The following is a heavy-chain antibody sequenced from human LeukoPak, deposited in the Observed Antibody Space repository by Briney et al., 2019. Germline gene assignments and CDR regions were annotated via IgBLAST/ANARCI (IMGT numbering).Heavy chain of an antibody. CDR1: GFTVSNNY. V-gene: IGHV3-53*01. Sequence: PGGSLRLSCAASGFTVSNNYMSWVRQTPGKGLEWVSVIYSGGNTYYADSVKGRFTISRDNSKNTLYLQMNSLRAEDTAVYYCAREGYYYDSSAMGPYYYYYGMDVWGQGTTVTVSS. J-gene: IGHJ6*02. CDR2: IYSGGNT. CDR3: AREGYYYDSSAMGPYYYYYGMDV. D-gene: IGHD3-22*01.